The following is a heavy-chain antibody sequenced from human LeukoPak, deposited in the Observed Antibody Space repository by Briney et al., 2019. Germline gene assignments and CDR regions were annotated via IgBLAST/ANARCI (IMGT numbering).Heavy chain of an antibody. Sequence: GASVKVSCKASGYTFTSYGISWVRQAPGQGLEWMGWISAYNGNTNYAQKLQGRVTMTTDTSTSTAYMELRSLRSDDTAVYYCAKEGANRYYDILTGRFYYYYYMDVWGKGTTVTISS. D-gene: IGHD3-9*01. J-gene: IGHJ6*03. V-gene: IGHV1-18*01. CDR3: AKEGANRYYDILTGRFYYYYYMDV. CDR1: GYTFTSYG. CDR2: ISAYNGNT.